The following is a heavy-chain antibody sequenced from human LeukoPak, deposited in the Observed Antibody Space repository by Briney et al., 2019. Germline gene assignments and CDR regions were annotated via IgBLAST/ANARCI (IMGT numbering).Heavy chain of an antibody. J-gene: IGHJ6*02. CDR3: ATAIQDLQEDV. CDR1: GFTVSSNY. D-gene: IGHD5-18*01. V-gene: IGHV3-53*04. Sequence: GGSLRLSCAASGFTVSSNYMSWVRQAPGKGLEWVSVIYSGGSTYYADSVKGRFTISRHNSNNTLYLQMNSLRAEDTAVYYCATAIQDLQEDVWGQGTTVTVSS. CDR2: IYSGGST.